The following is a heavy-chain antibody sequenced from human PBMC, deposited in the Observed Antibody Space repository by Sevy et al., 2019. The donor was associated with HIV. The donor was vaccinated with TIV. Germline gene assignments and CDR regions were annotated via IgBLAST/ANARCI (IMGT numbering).Heavy chain of an antibody. D-gene: IGHD2-15*01. J-gene: IGHJ4*02. V-gene: IGHV3-23*01. CDR1: GFTFSSYA. CDR2: ISGSGGST. CDR3: AKDPYCSGGSCSLFDY. Sequence: GGSLRLSCAASGFTFSSYAMSWVRQAPGKGLEWVSAISGSGGSTYYAHSVKGRFTISRDNSKNTLYLQMNSLRAEDTAVYYCAKDPYCSGGSCSLFDYWGQGTLVTVSS.